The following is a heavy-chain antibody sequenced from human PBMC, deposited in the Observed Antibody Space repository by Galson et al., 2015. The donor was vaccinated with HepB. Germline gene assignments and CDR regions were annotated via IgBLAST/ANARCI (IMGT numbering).Heavy chain of an antibody. V-gene: IGHV3-74*01. CDR1: GFTFSSYW. J-gene: IGHJ4*02. Sequence: SLRLSCAASGFTFSSYWMHWVRQAPGKGLVWVSRINSDGSSTSYADSVKGRFTISRDNAKNTLYLQMNSLRAEDTAVYYCAREVVPAAMRGGFDYWGQGTLVTVSS. D-gene: IGHD2-2*01. CDR3: AREVVPAAMRGGFDY. CDR2: INSDGSST.